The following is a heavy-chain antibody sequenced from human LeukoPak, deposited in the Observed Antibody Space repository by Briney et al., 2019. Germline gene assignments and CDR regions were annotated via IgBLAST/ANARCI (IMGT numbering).Heavy chain of an antibody. J-gene: IGHJ4*02. CDR1: GFTFTSYA. CDR3: AKEPSWFGEFSEPDFDY. V-gene: IGHV3-23*01. CDR2: ISGSGGST. D-gene: IGHD3-10*01. Sequence: PGGSLRLSCAASGFTFTSYAMSWVRQAPGKGLEWVSAISGSGGSTYYADSVKGRFTISRDNSKNTLYLQMNSLRAEDTAVYYCAKEPSWFGEFSEPDFDYWGQGTLVTVSS.